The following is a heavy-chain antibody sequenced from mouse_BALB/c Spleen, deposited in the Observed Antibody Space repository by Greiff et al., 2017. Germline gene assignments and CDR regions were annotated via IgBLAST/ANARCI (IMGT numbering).Heavy chain of an antibody. Sequence: DVMLVESGGGLVKLGGSLKLSCAASGFTFSSYYMSWVRQTPEKRLELVAAINSNGGSTYYPDTVKGRFTISRDNAKNTLYLQMSSLKSEDTALYYCARNWDGFYDYWGQGTTLTVSS. CDR2: INSNGGST. D-gene: IGHD4-1*01. J-gene: IGHJ2*01. CDR3: ARNWDGFYDY. V-gene: IGHV5-6-2*01. CDR1: GFTFSSYY.